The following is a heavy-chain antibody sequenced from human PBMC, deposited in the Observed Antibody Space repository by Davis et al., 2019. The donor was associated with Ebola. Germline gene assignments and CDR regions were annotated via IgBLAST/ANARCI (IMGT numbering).Heavy chain of an antibody. CDR2: ISGSGGNT. V-gene: IGHV3-23*01. D-gene: IGHD3-9*01. Sequence: GESLKISCAASGFTFTRRGMTWVRQAPGKGLEWVSAISGSGGNTYYADSVKGRFTISRDNSKNTLHLQMNSLRAEDTAVYYCAKLRGYYDLLTGSTYFDYWGQGTLVTVSS. J-gene: IGHJ4*02. CDR1: GFTFTRRG. CDR3: AKLRGYYDLLTGSTYFDY.